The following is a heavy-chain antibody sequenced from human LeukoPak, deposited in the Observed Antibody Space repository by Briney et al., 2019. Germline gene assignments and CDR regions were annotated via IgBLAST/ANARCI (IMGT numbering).Heavy chain of an antibody. J-gene: IGHJ4*02. D-gene: IGHD5-12*01. V-gene: IGHV3-30-3*01. CDR2: ISYDGSNK. Sequence: GGSLRLSCAASGFTFSSYAMHWVRQAPGKGLEWVAVISYDGSNKYYADSVKGRFTISRDNSKNTLYLQMNSLRAEDPAVYYCARVSYSGYDYTSPFAYWGQGTLVTVSS. CDR1: GFTFSSYA. CDR3: ARVSYSGYDYTSPFAY.